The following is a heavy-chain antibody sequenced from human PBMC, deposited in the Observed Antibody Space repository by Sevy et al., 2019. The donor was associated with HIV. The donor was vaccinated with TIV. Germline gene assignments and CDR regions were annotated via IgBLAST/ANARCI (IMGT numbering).Heavy chain of an antibody. Sequence: GGSLRLSCAASGVTFSSYAMSWVRQAPGKGLEWVSAISGSGGSTYYADSVKGRFTISRDNSKNTLYLQMNSLRAEDTAVYYCAKGNLGYCSGGSCYPVFDYWGQGTLVTVSS. CDR2: ISGSGGST. V-gene: IGHV3-23*01. CDR1: GVTFSSYA. CDR3: AKGNLGYCSGGSCYPVFDY. D-gene: IGHD2-15*01. J-gene: IGHJ4*02.